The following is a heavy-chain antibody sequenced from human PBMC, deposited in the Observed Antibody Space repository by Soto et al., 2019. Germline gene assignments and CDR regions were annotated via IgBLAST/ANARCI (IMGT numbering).Heavy chain of an antibody. J-gene: IGHJ4*02. CDR1: GFTFSSYW. D-gene: IGHD6-6*01. Sequence: GGSLRLSCAASGFTFSSYWMHWVRQAPGKGLVWVSRINSDGSSTSYADSVKGRFTISRDNAKNTLYLQMNSLRAEDTAVYYCAKYSSSSRGFDYWGPGTMVTVYS. CDR2: INSDGSST. CDR3: AKYSSSSRGFDY. V-gene: IGHV3-74*01.